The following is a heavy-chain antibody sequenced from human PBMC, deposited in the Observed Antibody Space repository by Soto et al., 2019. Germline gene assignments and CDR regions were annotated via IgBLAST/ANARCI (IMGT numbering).Heavy chain of an antibody. CDR3: AREFNYDFWSGYYTPDCGMDV. J-gene: IGHJ6*02. Sequence: SETLSLTCPVSGGSISSYYWSWIRQPAGKGLEWIGRIYTSGSTNYNPSLKSRVTMSVDTSKNQFSLKLSSVTAADTAVYYCAREFNYDFWSGYYTPDCGMDVWGQGTTVTVSS. CDR1: GGSISSYY. V-gene: IGHV4-4*07. D-gene: IGHD3-3*01. CDR2: IYTSGST.